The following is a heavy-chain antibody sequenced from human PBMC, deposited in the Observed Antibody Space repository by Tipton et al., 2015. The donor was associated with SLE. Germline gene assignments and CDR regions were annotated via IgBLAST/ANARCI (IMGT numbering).Heavy chain of an antibody. V-gene: IGHV4-30-2*01. CDR3: ARGDRVGAPDWFDP. J-gene: IGHJ5*02. D-gene: IGHD1-26*01. Sequence: TLSLTCAVSGGSISSGGYSWSWIRQPPGKGLEWIGYIYHSGSTYYNPSLKSRVTISVDRSKNQFSLKLSSVTAADTAVYYCARGDRVGAPDWFDPWGQGTLVTVSS. CDR2: IYHSGST. CDR1: GGSISSGGYS.